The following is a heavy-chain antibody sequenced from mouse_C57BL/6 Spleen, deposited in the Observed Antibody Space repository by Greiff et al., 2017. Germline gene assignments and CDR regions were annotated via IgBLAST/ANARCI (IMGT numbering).Heavy chain of an antibody. V-gene: IGHV5-4*01. CDR2: ISDGGSYT. Sequence: EVQLVESGGGLVKPGGSLKLSCAASGFTFSSYAMSWVRQTPEKRLEWVATISDGGSYTYYPDNVKGRFTISRDNAKNNLYLQMSHLKSEDTAMYYCARERYDYDGGAWFAYWGQGTLVTVSA. D-gene: IGHD2-4*01. CDR3: ARERYDYDGGAWFAY. J-gene: IGHJ3*01. CDR1: GFTFSSYA.